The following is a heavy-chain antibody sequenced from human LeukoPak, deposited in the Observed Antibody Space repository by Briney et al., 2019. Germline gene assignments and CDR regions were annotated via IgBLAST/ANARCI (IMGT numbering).Heavy chain of an antibody. D-gene: IGHD3-3*01. J-gene: IGHJ5*02. Sequence: SQTLSLTCTVPGGSISSGSYYWSWIRQPAGKGLERIGHIYTGGSTNYNPSLKSRVTIPVDTSKNQFSLKLSSVTAAGTAVYYCAREPTRNTIFGGGRNWFDPWGQGTLVTVSS. CDR2: IYTGGST. V-gene: IGHV4-61*09. CDR3: AREPTRNTIFGGGRNWFDP. CDR1: GGSISSGSYY.